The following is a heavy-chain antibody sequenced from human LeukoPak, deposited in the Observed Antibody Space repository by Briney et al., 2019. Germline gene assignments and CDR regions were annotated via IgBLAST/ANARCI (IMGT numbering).Heavy chain of an antibody. CDR2: IYYSGST. CDR3: ASVRRGFGESAKYYAYYYMGV. D-gene: IGHD3-10*01. V-gene: IGHV4-39*01. Sequence: SETLSLTCSVSADSISSSSYYWGWIRQPPGKGLEWIGNIYYSGSTYYNPSLKSRVTISLDTSKNQFSLKLNSVTAADTAVYYCASVRRGFGESAKYYAYYYMGVWGKGTTVTISS. J-gene: IGHJ6*03. CDR1: ADSISSSSYY.